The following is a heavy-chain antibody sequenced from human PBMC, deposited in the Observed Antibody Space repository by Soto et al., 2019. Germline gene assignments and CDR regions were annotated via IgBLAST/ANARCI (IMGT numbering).Heavy chain of an antibody. J-gene: IGHJ6*02. D-gene: IGHD2-15*01. CDR1: GYSFTSYW. CDR2: IYPGDSDT. Sequence: PGESLKISCKGSGYSFTSYWIGWVRQMPGKGLALVGIIYPGDSDTRYSPSCQGQVTISADKSISTAYLQRSSLKASDSAMYYCARHFGYDSCGRCRMDFWGQGXTVTVCS. V-gene: IGHV5-51*01. CDR3: ARHFGYDSCGRCRMDF.